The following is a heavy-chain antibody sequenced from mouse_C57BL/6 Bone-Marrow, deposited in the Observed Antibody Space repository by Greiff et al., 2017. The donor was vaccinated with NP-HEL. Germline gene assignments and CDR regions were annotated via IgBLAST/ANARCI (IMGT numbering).Heavy chain of an antibody. J-gene: IGHJ3*01. V-gene: IGHV14-4*01. D-gene: IGHD1-1*01. CDR1: GFNIKDDY. Sequence: VHVKQSGAELVRPGASVKLSCTASGFNIKDDYMHWVKQRPEQGLEWIGWIDPENGDTEYASKFQGKATITADTSSNTAYLQLSSLTSEDTAVYYCTTPTTVVAYWGQGTLVTVSA. CDR2: IDPENGDT. CDR3: TTPTTVVAY.